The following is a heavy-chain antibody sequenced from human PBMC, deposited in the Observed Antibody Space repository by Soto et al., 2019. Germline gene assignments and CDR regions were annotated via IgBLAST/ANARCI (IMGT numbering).Heavy chain of an antibody. V-gene: IGHV4-61*01. Sequence: QVQLKEWGPGLVKPSETLSLTCTVSGGSVSSGSHYWSWIRQPPGKGLEWVGYIYNTGSTKYNPSLKSRVTISVDMSKNQFSLKLRSVTTADTAVYYCARNILHSSSSVYYYYGMDVWGRGTTVTVSS. CDR2: IYNTGST. CDR3: ARNILHSSSSVYYYYGMDV. J-gene: IGHJ6*02. D-gene: IGHD6-6*01. CDR1: GGSVSSGSHY.